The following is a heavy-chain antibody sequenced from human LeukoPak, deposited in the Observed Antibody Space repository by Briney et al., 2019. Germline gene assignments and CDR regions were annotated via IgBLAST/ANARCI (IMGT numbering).Heavy chain of an antibody. CDR3: ARDKLVGYYYGMDV. J-gene: IGHJ6*02. CDR2: IYYSGST. D-gene: IGHD2-2*01. CDR1: GGSISSGGYY. V-gene: IGHV4-61*08. Sequence: PSETLSLTCAVSGGSISSGGYYWSWIRQPPGKGLEWIGYIYYSGSTNYNPSLKSRVTISVDTSKNQFSLKLSSVTAADTAMYYCARDKLVGYYYGMDVWGQGTTVTVSS.